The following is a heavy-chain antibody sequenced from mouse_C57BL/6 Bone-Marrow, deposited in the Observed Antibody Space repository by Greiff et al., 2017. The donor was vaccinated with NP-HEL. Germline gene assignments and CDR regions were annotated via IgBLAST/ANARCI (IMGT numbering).Heavy chain of an antibody. CDR2: IDPNSGGT. V-gene: IGHV1-72*01. Sequence: VKPGASVPLSCKASGYPFPRSFLHCFNHMPGRGLECIGRIDPNSGGTKYNEKFKSKATLTVDKPSSTAYMQLNSLTSEDSAVYYCARYYYGSSSFDYWGQGTTLTGSS. D-gene: IGHD1-1*01. CDR3: ARYYYGSSSFDY. CDR1: GYPFPRSF. J-gene: IGHJ2*01.